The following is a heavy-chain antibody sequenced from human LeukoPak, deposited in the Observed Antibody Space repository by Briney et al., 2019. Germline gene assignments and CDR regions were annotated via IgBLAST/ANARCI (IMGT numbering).Heavy chain of an antibody. J-gene: IGHJ6*03. D-gene: IGHD2-2*01. V-gene: IGHV3-7*01. CDR2: VKEDVSGK. Sequence: GGSLRLSCAASGFTFSSHWMTWVRQAPGKGLEWVASVKEDVSGKYYLDSVKGRFTISRDNAKNSLYLQMNSLRAEDTAVYYCARVVPAAIVYYYYMDVWGKGTTVTVSS. CDR3: ARVVPAAIVYYYYMDV. CDR1: GFTFSSHW.